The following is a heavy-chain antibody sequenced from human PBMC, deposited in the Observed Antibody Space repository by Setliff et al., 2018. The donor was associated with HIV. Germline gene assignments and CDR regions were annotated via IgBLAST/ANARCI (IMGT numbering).Heavy chain of an antibody. Sequence: PGGSLRLSCTASEFKFSSYAMSWVRQAPGKGPEWVATANGSGYRTTYADFVKGRFTIIRDNSQNTLFLQMDSLRAEDTAIYYCARDTLRHCFGVNCWGAFDMWGQGTMVTVSS. CDR1: EFKFSSYA. CDR3: ARDTLRHCFGVNCWGAFDM. J-gene: IGHJ3*02. V-gene: IGHV3-23*01. D-gene: IGHD2-15*01. CDR2: ANGSGYRT.